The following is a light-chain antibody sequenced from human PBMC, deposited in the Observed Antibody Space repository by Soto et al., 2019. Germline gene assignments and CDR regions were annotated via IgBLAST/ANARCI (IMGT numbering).Light chain of an antibody. V-gene: IGKV3-20*01. CDR3: QQYASAPGT. CDR1: QSVNSGY. J-gene: IGKJ1*01. CDR2: GAS. Sequence: EIVLTQSPGTLYLSPGERATLSCRASQSVNSGYLAWYQQKPGQAHRLLIYGASTRATGTPDKFSGSGSSTDFTRTSGGLEPEYFAVYYCQQYASAPGTFGQGTKVEIK.